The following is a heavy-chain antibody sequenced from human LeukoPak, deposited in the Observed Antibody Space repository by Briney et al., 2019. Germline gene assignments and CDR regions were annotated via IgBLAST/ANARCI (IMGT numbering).Heavy chain of an antibody. CDR1: GFTFSSYS. D-gene: IGHD3-9*01. CDR3: ARVPVLGYFAWPGDAFDI. Sequence: PGGSLRLSCAASGFTFSSYSMNWVRQAPGKGLEWVSSISSSSSYIYNADSGKGRFTISRDNAKNSLYLQMNSLRAEDTAVYYCARVPVLGYFAWPGDAFDIWGQGTMVTVSS. V-gene: IGHV3-21*01. CDR2: ISSSSSYI. J-gene: IGHJ3*02.